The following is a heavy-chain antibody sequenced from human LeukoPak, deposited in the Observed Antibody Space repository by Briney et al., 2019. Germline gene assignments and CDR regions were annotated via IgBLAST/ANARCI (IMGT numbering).Heavy chain of an antibody. CDR2: IYYSGST. V-gene: IGHV4-39*07. Sequence: SETLSLTCTVSGGSISSSSYYWGWIRQPPGKGLEWIGSIYYSGSTYYNPSLKSRVTISVDTSKNQFSLKLSSVTAADTAVYYCARVIAVASDYWGQGTLVTVSS. D-gene: IGHD6-19*01. J-gene: IGHJ4*02. CDR1: GGSISSSSYY. CDR3: ARVIAVASDY.